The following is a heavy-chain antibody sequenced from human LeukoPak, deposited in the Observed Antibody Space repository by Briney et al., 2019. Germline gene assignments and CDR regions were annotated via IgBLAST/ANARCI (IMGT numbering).Heavy chain of an antibody. D-gene: IGHD3-22*01. CDR2: IKEDGSEK. CDR1: GFTFSTYW. Sequence: GGSLRLSCAAPGFTFSTYWMSWVRQAPGKGLEWVANIKEDGSEKYYGDSVKGRFTISRDNAKNSLYLEMNSLRVEDTAVYYCARDSSGYQWGQGTLVTVSS. J-gene: IGHJ4*02. V-gene: IGHV3-7*01. CDR3: ARDSSGYQ.